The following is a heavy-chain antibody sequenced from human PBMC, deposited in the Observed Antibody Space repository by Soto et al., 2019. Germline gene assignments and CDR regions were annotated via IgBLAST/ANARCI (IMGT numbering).Heavy chain of an antibody. CDR2: IIPIFGTA. J-gene: IGHJ6*02. Sequence: QVQMVQSGAEVKKPGSSVKVSCKASGGTFSSYAISWVRQAPGQGLEWMVGIIPIFGTATYAKKFKGRVTITDDESTSTAYMGLRSLRSEDTAVYYGSRVCSGGSCYVNYYSGMDVWGQGTKLTVS. D-gene: IGHD2-15*01. CDR3: SRVCSGGSCYVNYYSGMDV. V-gene: IGHV1-69*01. CDR1: GGTFSSYA.